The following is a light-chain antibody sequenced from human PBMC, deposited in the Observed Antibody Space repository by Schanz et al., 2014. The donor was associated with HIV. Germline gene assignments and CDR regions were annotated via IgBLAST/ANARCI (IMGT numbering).Light chain of an antibody. J-gene: IGLJ2*01. Sequence: QSVLTQPASVSGSLGQSITISCTGTSSDVGSYNYVSWYQQHPGKAPRLVIFEVSQRPSGVSNRFSGSKSGNTASLTISGLQAEDEADYYCCSYAGRNTFVLFGGGTKVTVL. V-gene: IGLV2-23*02. CDR1: SSDVGSYNY. CDR2: EVS. CDR3: CSYAGRNTFVL.